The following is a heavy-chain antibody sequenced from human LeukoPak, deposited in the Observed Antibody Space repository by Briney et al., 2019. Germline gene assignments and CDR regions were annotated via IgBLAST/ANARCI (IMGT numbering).Heavy chain of an antibody. CDR3: ARPWEYSGSYYYYYGMDV. D-gene: IGHD1-26*01. Sequence: SVKVSCKASGGTFSSYAISWVRQAPGQGLEWMGGIIPIFGTANYARKFQGRVTITADESTSTAYMELSSLRSEDTAVYYCARPWEYSGSYYYYYGMDVWGQGTTVTVSS. J-gene: IGHJ6*02. CDR1: GGTFSSYA. V-gene: IGHV1-69*01. CDR2: IIPIFGTA.